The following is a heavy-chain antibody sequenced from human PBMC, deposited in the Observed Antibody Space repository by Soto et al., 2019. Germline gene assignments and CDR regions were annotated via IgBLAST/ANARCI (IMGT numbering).Heavy chain of an antibody. Sequence: PGGSLRLSCAASGFTFSSYAMHWVRQAPGKGLEWVAVISYDGSNKYYADSVKGRFTISRDNSKNTLYLQMNSLRAEDTAVYYCARDAMDIVLVPAAIRSYYYYGMDVWGQGT. CDR3: ARDAMDIVLVPAAIRSYYYYGMDV. D-gene: IGHD2-2*02. V-gene: IGHV3-30-3*01. J-gene: IGHJ6*02. CDR2: ISYDGSNK. CDR1: GFTFSSYA.